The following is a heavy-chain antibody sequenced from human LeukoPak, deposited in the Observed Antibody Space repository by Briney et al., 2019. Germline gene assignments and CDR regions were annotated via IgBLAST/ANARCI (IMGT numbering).Heavy chain of an antibody. Sequence: SESLSLTCTVAAGSTCIFYWSWIRQPPGKGLGWVGYTFYRGTANYDPTLKSRVTIYVDTSKNQFALKLSSEAAADTAVYYFAWGLDYGAPTRYYGMDVWGQGTTVTVSS. J-gene: IGHJ6*02. V-gene: IGHV4-59*01. CDR3: AWGLDYGAPTRYYGMDV. CDR1: AGSTCIFY. D-gene: IGHD4-17*01. CDR2: TFYRGTA.